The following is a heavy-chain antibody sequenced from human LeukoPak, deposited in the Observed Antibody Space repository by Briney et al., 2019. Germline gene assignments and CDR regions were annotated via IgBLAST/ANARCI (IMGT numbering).Heavy chain of an antibody. Sequence: RTGGSLRLSCAAPGFTFSSYWMHWVRQAPGKGLVWVSRINSDGSSTSYADSVKGRFTISRDNAKNTLYLQMNSLRAEDTALYYCARGNSLVRGVPPLDYWGQGTLVTVSS. V-gene: IGHV3-74*01. CDR2: INSDGSST. D-gene: IGHD3-10*01. J-gene: IGHJ4*02. CDR3: ARGNSLVRGVPPLDY. CDR1: GFTFSSYW.